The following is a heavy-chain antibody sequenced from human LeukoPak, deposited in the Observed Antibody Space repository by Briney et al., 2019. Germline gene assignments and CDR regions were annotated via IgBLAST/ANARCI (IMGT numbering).Heavy chain of an antibody. J-gene: IGHJ6*02. CDR1: GFTFSDHY. D-gene: IGHD5-12*01. CDR2: TRNKPKGYTT. Sequence: GGSLRLSCAASGFTFSDHYMDWVRQAPGKGLVWVGRTRNKPKGYTTEYAASVRGRFTISRDDSKNSLYLQMSSLKTEDTAVYYCTRGATEATRYYYGLDVWGQGTTVTVSS. CDR3: TRGATEATRYYYGLDV. V-gene: IGHV3-72*01.